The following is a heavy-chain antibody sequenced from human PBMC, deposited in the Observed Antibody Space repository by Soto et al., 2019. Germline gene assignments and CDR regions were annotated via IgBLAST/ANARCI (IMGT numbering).Heavy chain of an antibody. D-gene: IGHD6-13*01. J-gene: IGHJ4*02. Sequence: EVQLLESGGALVQPGGSLRLSCAASGFTFSSYAMSWVRQAPGKGLEWVSSISASGDSTHNADSVKGRFAISRDNSKNTLDRQLNSLTADDTAVYDCAKGGLYNSSWYEGYWGQGTLVTVSS. CDR3: AKGGLYNSSWYEGY. CDR2: ISASGDST. CDR1: GFTFSSYA. V-gene: IGHV3-23*01.